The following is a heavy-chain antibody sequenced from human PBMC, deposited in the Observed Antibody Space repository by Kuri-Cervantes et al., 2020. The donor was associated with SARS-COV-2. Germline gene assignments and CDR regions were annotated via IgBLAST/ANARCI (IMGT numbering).Heavy chain of an antibody. CDR1: GGTFSSYA. CDR2: IIPILGTA. D-gene: IGHD2-2*01. V-gene: IGHV1-69*11. J-gene: IGHJ4*02. Sequence: SVKVSCKASGGTFSSYAISWVRQAPGQGLEWMGRIIPILGTANYAQKFQGRVTITMDESTSTAYMELSSLRYEDTAVYYCARVGYCSSTSCSLFDYWGQGTLVTVSS. CDR3: ARVGYCSSTSCSLFDY.